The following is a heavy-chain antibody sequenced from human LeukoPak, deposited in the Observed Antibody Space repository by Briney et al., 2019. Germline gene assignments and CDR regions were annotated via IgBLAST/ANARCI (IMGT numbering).Heavy chain of an antibody. CDR1: GFTFSTYA. CDR2: ISGSGGST. D-gene: IGHD3-16*01. V-gene: IGHV3-23*01. CDR3: AREEGGPGFDY. J-gene: IGHJ4*02. Sequence: GGSLRLSCAATGFTFSTYAMSWVRQAPGKGLEWVSAISGSGGSTYYADSVKGRFTISRDNSKNTLYLQMSSLRAEDTAVYYCAREEGGPGFDYWGQGTLLTVSS.